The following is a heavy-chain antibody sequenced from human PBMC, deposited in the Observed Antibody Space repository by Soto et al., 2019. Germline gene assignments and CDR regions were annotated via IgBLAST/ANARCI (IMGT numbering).Heavy chain of an antibody. V-gene: IGHV1-2*04. CDR1: GYTFTGYY. Sequence: ASVKVSCKASGYTFTGYYMHWVRQAPGQGLEWMGWINPNSGGTNYAQEFQGWVTMTRDTSISTAYMELSRLRSDDTAVYYCARSLYCSGGSCSGGVNYYGMDVWGQGTTVTVSS. CDR2: INPNSGGT. J-gene: IGHJ6*02. CDR3: ARSLYCSGGSCSGGVNYYGMDV. D-gene: IGHD2-15*01.